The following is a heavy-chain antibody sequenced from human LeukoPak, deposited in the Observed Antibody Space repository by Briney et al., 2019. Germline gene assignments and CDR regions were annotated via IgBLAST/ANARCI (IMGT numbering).Heavy chain of an antibody. Sequence: PSETLSLTCTVSGGSISSGGYYWSWIRQHPGKGLEWIGYIYYSGSTYYNPSLKSRVTISVDTSKNQFSLKLSSVTAADTAVYYCARHFPPPLLWFGELFDNPYYYYGMDVWGQGTTVTVSS. CDR3: ARHFPPPLLWFGELFDNPYYYYGMDV. CDR2: IYYSGST. J-gene: IGHJ6*02. V-gene: IGHV4-31*03. CDR1: GGSISSGGYY. D-gene: IGHD3-10*01.